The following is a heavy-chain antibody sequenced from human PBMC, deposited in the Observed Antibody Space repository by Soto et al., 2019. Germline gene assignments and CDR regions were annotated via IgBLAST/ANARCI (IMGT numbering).Heavy chain of an antibody. CDR1: GFTFSSYA. D-gene: IGHD6-13*01. J-gene: IGHJ4*02. Sequence: GGSLRLSCAASGFTFSSYAMSWVRQAPGKGLEWVSAISGSGGSTYYADSVKGRFTISRDNSKNTLYLQMNSLRAEDTAVYYCAKVQAGSSRQPVDYWGQGTLVTVSS. CDR2: ISGSGGST. CDR3: AKVQAGSSRQPVDY. V-gene: IGHV3-23*01.